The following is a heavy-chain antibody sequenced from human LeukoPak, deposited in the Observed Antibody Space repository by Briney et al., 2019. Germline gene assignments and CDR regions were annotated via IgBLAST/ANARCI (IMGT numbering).Heavy chain of an antibody. D-gene: IGHD3-9*01. CDR2: IWYDGSNK. CDR3: ARVGYDILTGALYYGMDV. J-gene: IGHJ6*02. V-gene: IGHV3-33*01. CDR1: GFTFSSYG. Sequence: PGRSLRLSCAASGFTFSSYGMHWVRQAPGKGLEWVAVIWYDGSNKYYADSVKGRFTISRDNSKNTLYLQMNSLRAEDTAVYYCARVGYDILTGALYYGMDVWGQGTTVTVSS.